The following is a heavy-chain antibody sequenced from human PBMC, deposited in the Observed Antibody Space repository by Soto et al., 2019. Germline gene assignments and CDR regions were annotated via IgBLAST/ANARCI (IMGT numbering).Heavy chain of an antibody. V-gene: IGHV3-30*18. Sequence: GGSLRLSCAASGFPFSSYCMHWVRQAPGKGLEWVAVISYDGSNKYYADSVKGRFTISRDNSKNTLYLQMNSLRAEDTAVYYCAKDRGTSYYYMDVWGKGTTVTVSS. D-gene: IGHD2-15*01. CDR2: ISYDGSNK. CDR3: AKDRGTSYYYMDV. CDR1: GFPFSSYC. J-gene: IGHJ6*03.